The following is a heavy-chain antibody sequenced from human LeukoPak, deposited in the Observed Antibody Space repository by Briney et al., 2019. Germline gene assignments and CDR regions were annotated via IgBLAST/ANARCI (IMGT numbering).Heavy chain of an antibody. J-gene: IGHJ4*02. CDR3: ASGYCSSTSCYKDY. CDR1: GFIFSSYA. D-gene: IGHD2-2*03. V-gene: IGHV3-64*01. CDR2: ISSNGGST. Sequence: GGSLRLSCAASGFIFSSYAMHWVRQAPGKGLEYVSAISSNGGSTYYANSVKGRFTISRDNSKNTLYLQMGSLRAEDMAVYYCASGYCSSTSCYKDYWGQGTLVTVSS.